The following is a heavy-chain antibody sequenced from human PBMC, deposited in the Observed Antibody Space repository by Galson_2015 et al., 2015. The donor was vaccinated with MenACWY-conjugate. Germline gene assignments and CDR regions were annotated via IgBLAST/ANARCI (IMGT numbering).Heavy chain of an antibody. CDR3: AREGYSSGYAPAFDS. V-gene: IGHV3-30*03. D-gene: IGHD3-22*01. Sequence: SLRLSCAASGFTFSSYSMNWVRQAPGKGLEWVAGISFDGSQHYADSVMDRFTISTDNPKNTVYLQMTSLRDEDTAVYFCAREGYSSGYAPAFDSWGQGTLVTVSS. J-gene: IGHJ4*02. CDR1: GFTFSSYS. CDR2: ISFDGSQ.